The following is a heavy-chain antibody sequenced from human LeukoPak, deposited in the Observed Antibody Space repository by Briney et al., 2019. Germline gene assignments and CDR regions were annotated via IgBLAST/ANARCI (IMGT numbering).Heavy chain of an antibody. CDR3: AKYPGYYFDSSGYYYPN. D-gene: IGHD3-22*01. CDR1: GFTFRSYA. V-gene: IGHV3-23*01. J-gene: IGHJ4*02. CDR2: VSGSGDTT. Sequence: GGSLRLSCAASGFTFRSYAMSWVRQAPGKGLEWVSAVSGSGDTTYYADSVKGRFTISRDNSKNTLYLQMNSLRAEDTAVYYCAKYPGYYFDSSGYYYPNWGQGILVTVSS.